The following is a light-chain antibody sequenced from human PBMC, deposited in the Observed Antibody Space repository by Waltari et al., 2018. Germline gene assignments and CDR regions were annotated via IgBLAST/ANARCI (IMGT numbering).Light chain of an antibody. CDR3: QQRSNWTPHT. CDR2: DAS. J-gene: IGKJ2*01. Sequence: EIVLTLSPATLSLSRGETATLYCRASQIVGTYLAWYQQKPGQAPRLLIYDASNRATGIPARFRGRGSGTDFTLTISSLEAEDFAVYYCQQRSNWTPHTFGQGARLEIK. V-gene: IGKV3-11*01. CDR1: QIVGTY.